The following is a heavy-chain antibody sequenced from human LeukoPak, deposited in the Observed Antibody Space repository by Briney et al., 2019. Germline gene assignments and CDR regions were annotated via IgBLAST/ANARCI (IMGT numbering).Heavy chain of an antibody. J-gene: IGHJ4*02. D-gene: IGHD2-2*01. CDR2: INPNSGGT. Sequence: ASVKVSCKASGYTFTGYYMHWVRQAPGQGLEWMGWINPNSGGTNYAQKFQGRVTMTGDTSISTAYMELSRLRSDDTAVDYCARSLIVVVPAAIDYWGQGPLVRVSA. V-gene: IGHV1-2*02. CDR3: ARSLIVVVPAAIDY. CDR1: GYTFTGYY.